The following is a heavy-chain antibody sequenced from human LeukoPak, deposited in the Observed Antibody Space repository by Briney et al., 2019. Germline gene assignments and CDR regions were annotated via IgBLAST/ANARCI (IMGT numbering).Heavy chain of an antibody. D-gene: IGHD6-13*01. V-gene: IGHV4-34*01. J-gene: IGHJ4*01. Sequence: PSETLSLTCAVYGGSLSGYYWSWIRQPPGKGLEWIGEINHSGSTNYNPSLKSRVTISVDTSKNQFSLKLSSVTAAYTAVYYCRGQQLYGFDDWGQGTLVTVSS. CDR3: RGQQLYGFDD. CDR2: INHSGST. CDR1: GGSLSGYY.